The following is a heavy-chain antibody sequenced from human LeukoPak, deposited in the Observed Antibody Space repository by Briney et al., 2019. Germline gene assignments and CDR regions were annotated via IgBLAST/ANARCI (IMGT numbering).Heavy chain of an antibody. J-gene: IGHJ4*02. CDR1: GCTFRYHW. D-gene: IGHD6-13*01. CDR2: IKNDGAGK. CDR3: AKDSYSKGDF. Sequence: GGSLRLSCASSGCTFRYHWMTWVRQAPGKGLEGVANIKNDGAGKNYVDSVKGRFTISRDNAKNALYLQMNNLRAEDKAVYYCAKDSYSKGDFWGQGVLVTVSS. V-gene: IGHV3-7*01.